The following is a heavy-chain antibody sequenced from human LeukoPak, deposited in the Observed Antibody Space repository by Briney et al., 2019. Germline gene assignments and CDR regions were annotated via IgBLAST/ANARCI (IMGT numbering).Heavy chain of an antibody. D-gene: IGHD4-17*01. Sequence: ASVNVSCKASGGTFSSYAISWVRQAPGQGLEWMGGIIPIFGTANYAQKFQGRVTITADESTGTAYMELSSLRSEDTAVYYCASPHDYGDYGYYYYGMDVWGQGTTVTVSS. CDR2: IIPIFGTA. J-gene: IGHJ6*02. CDR1: GGTFSSYA. V-gene: IGHV1-69*13. CDR3: ASPHDYGDYGYYYYGMDV.